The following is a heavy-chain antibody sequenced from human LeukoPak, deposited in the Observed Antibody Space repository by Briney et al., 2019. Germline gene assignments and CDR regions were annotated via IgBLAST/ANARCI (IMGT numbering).Heavy chain of an antibody. CDR2: ISFSGDNT. D-gene: IGHD3-16*02. CDR3: ARDIELST. Sequence: PGGSLRLSCAASGFTFSDSAMTWVRQAPGKGLQWVSLISFSGDNTYYADSVKGRFTISRDNAKDTLYLQMNSLRAEDTAIYYSARDIELSTWGLGTTVTVSS. J-gene: IGHJ3*01. CDR1: GFTFSDSA. V-gene: IGHV3-23*01.